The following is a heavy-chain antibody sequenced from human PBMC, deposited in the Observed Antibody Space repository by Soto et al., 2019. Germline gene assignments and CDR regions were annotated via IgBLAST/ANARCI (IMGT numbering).Heavy chain of an antibody. Sequence: QVQLVQSGAEVKKPGASVRVSCNASGDSFTNYGITWMRQAPGQGLEWMGWITVYNGNTHYAQEFQGRVTMTTDTSTSTAYMELWRLTSDDTAVYYCARAACFGSFYYFDFWGQGTLVTVSS. J-gene: IGHJ4*02. CDR3: ARAACFGSFYYFDF. V-gene: IGHV1-18*01. D-gene: IGHD3-10*01. CDR2: ITVYNGNT. CDR1: GDSFTNYG.